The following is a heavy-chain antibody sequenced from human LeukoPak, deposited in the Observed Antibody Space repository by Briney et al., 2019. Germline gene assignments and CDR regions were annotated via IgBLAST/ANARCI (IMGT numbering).Heavy chain of an antibody. CDR3: ASRLKATYGGNPGAFDI. Sequence: ASVKVSCKASGYTFTSYGISWVRQAPGQGLEWMGWISAYNGNTNYAQKLQGRVTITADESTSTAYMELSSLRSEDTAVYYCASRLKATYGGNPGAFDIWGQGTMVTVSS. V-gene: IGHV1-18*01. CDR1: GYTFTSYG. J-gene: IGHJ3*02. CDR2: ISAYNGNT. D-gene: IGHD4-23*01.